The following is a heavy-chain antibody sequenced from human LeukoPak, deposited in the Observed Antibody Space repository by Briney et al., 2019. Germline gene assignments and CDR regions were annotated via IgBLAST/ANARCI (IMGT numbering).Heavy chain of an antibody. J-gene: IGHJ4*02. CDR2: IDSDGSST. D-gene: IGHD3-3*01. CDR3: ASGQFWSGYYYDY. Sequence: GGSLRLSCAASGFTLSNFWMHWVRQAPGKGLVWVSRIDSDGSSTSYADSVKGRFTISRNNAENTLYLQMNSLRAEDTAVYFCASGQFWSGYYYDYWGQGTLVTVSS. V-gene: IGHV3-74*01. CDR1: GFTLSNFW.